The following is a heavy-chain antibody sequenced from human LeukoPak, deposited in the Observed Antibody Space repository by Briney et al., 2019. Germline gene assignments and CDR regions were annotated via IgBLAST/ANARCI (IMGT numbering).Heavy chain of an antibody. CDR1: GGAISSYY. CDR2: MYYSGST. CDR3: ASSYYGSRSYAVRLDY. J-gene: IGHJ4*02. D-gene: IGHD3-10*01. V-gene: IGHV4-59*01. Sequence: PSGTLSLTCTVSGGAISSYYRSWIRQPPGKGLEWIGCMYYSGSTKYKPSLKSAATISVGTSNNQFSLKLTSVTDADTDVCYCASSYYGSRSYAVRLDYWGQGTLVTVSS.